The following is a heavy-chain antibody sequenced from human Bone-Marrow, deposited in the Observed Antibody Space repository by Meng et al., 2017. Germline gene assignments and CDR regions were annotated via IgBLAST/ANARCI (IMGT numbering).Heavy chain of an antibody. J-gene: IGHJ4*02. D-gene: IGHD3-10*01. CDR1: GFTFSSYE. CDR2: ISSSGSTI. Sequence: GGSLRLSCAASGFTFSSYEMNWVRQAPGKGLEWVSYISSSGSTIYYADSVKGRFTISRDNAKNTLYLQMNSLRAEDTAVYYCASSSLLWFGELFSYWGQGTLVTVSS. V-gene: IGHV3-48*03. CDR3: ASSSLLWFGELFSY.